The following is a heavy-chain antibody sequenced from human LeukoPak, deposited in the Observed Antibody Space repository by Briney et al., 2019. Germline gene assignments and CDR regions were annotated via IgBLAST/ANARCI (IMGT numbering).Heavy chain of an antibody. Sequence: PSETLSLTCTVSGYSISSGYYWGWIRQPPGKGLEWIGSIYHSGSTYYNPSLKSRVTISVDTSKNQFSLKLSSVTAADTAVYYCARAKLVVVVVAATGWFDPWGQGTLVTVSS. J-gene: IGHJ5*02. V-gene: IGHV4-38-2*02. CDR2: IYHSGST. CDR3: ARAKLVVVVVAATGWFDP. D-gene: IGHD2-15*01. CDR1: GYSISSGYY.